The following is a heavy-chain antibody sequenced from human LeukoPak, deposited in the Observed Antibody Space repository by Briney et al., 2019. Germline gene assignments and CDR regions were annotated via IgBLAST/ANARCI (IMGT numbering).Heavy chain of an antibody. CDR2: INPNSGGT. V-gene: IGHV1-2*02. D-gene: IGHD1-14*01. CDR3: AREHSSTTRSSGTLDF. Sequence: ASVKVSCKASGYTFSDYYINWLRQAPGQGLEWMGWINPNSGGTNYPQRFQGRVTMTTDTSIATAYMELSGLTSDDTALYYCAREHSSTTRSSGTLDFWGQGTLVTVSS. CDR1: GYTFSDYY. J-gene: IGHJ4*02.